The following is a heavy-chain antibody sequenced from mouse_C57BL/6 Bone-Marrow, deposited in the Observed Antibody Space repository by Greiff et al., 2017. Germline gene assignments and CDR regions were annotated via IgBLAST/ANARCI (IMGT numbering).Heavy chain of an antibody. D-gene: IGHD2-2*01. Sequence: QVQLQQPGAELVKPGASVKLSCKASGYTFTSYWMQWVKQRPGQGLEWIGEIDPSDGYTNYNQKFKGKATLTVDTSSSTAYMQLSSLTSEDSAVYYCARNSGYALLYAMYYWGHGTSVTVSS. J-gene: IGHJ4*01. V-gene: IGHV1-50*01. CDR2: IDPSDGYT. CDR3: ARNSGYALLYAMYY. CDR1: GYTFTSYW.